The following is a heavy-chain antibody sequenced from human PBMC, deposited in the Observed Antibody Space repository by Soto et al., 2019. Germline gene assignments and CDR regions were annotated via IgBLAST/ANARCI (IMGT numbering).Heavy chain of an antibody. CDR2: INAGNGNT. CDR3: ARAGGPQTRKAVAGDTLLVY. J-gene: IGHJ4*02. CDR1: GYTFTSYA. Sequence: GASVKVSCKASGYTFTSYAMHWVRQAPGQRLEWMGWINAGNGNTKYSQKFQGRVTITRDTSASTAYMELSSLRSEDTAVYYCARAGGPQTRKAVAGDTLLVYWGQGTLVTVSS. V-gene: IGHV1-3*01. D-gene: IGHD6-19*01.